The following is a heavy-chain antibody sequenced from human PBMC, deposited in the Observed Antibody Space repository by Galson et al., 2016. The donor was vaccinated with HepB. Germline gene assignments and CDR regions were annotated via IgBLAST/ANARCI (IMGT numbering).Heavy chain of an antibody. D-gene: IGHD3-10*01. Sequence: SETLSLTCAVYGVSFNNYYWTWVRQPPGRGLEWIGEVNHSGSANYNPSLKSRVTITVDTSKNQFSLILNSVTASDAGIYFCARAPFYFGSGILGYWGQGTPVAVSS. CDR3: ARAPFYFGSGILGY. CDR2: VNHSGSA. J-gene: IGHJ4*02. V-gene: IGHV4-34*01. CDR1: GVSFNNYY.